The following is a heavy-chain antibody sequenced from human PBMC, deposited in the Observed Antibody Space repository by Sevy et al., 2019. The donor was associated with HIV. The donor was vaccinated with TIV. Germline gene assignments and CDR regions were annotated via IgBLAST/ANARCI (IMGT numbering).Heavy chain of an antibody. V-gene: IGHV3-7*01. CDR3: ARDQPLLWFGELLMGGFDY. Sequence: GGSLRLSCAASGFTFSSYWMSWVRQAPGKGLEWVANIKQDGSEKYYVDSVKGRFTISRDNAKNSLYLQMNSLRAEDTAVYYCARDQPLLWFGELLMGGFDYWGQGTLVTVSS. J-gene: IGHJ4*02. CDR2: IKQDGSEK. D-gene: IGHD3-10*01. CDR1: GFTFSSYW.